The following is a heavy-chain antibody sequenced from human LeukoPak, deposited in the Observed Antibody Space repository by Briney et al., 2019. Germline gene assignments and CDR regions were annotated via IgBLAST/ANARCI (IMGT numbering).Heavy chain of an antibody. CDR2: ISSSSSTI. Sequence: PGGSLRLSCAASGFTFSGYSMIWVRQAPGRGLEWLSYISSSSSTISYADSVKGRFTISRDNSKNTLYLQMSSLRGEDTAVYYCAKRPSTSWYEDTFDIWGQGTMVTVSS. CDR1: GFTFSGYS. J-gene: IGHJ3*02. D-gene: IGHD2-2*01. CDR3: AKRPSTSWYEDTFDI. V-gene: IGHV3-48*04.